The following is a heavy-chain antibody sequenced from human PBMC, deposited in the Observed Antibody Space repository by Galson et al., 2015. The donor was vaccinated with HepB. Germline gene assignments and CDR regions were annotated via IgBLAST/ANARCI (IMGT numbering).Heavy chain of an antibody. V-gene: IGHV1-2*02. CDR2: LNPSTGVT. CDR3: VRDGSFDS. Sequence: SVKVSCKASGYTFNGYYIHWVRQAPGQGLEWMGWLNPSTGVTKCAQKFQGTVTMTRDTSISTAYMELSGLTSDDTAVYYCVRDGSFDSWGQGTLIIVSS. CDR1: GYTFNGYY. D-gene: IGHD3-10*01. J-gene: IGHJ4*02.